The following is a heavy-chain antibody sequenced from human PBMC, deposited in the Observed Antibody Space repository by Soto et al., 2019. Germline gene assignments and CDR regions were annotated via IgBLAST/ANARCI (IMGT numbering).Heavy chain of an antibody. J-gene: IGHJ4*02. CDR2: INPSGGST. CDR3: ARDRRDGYNTFDY. Sequence: GASVKVSCKASGYTFTSYEMYWVRQAPGQGLEWKGIINPSGGSTTYAQKIQGRVNMTSDTSTSTVYMELSSLRSEDTAVYYCARDRRDGYNTFDYWGQGTLVTVSS. CDR1: GYTFTSYE. V-gene: IGHV1-46*01. D-gene: IGHD5-12*01.